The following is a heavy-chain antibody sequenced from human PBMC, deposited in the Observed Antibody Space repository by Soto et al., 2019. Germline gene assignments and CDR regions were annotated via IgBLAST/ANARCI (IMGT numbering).Heavy chain of an antibody. CDR2: IRQDGGEK. CDR3: ARDKVNGASLFDY. V-gene: IGHV3-7*03. J-gene: IGHJ4*02. D-gene: IGHD7-27*01. Sequence: PGGSLRLSCAASGFTFSNYWMSWVRQAPGKGPEWVANIRQDGGEKYCVDSVKGRFTISRDNVKNSLYLQMDNLRAEDTAVYYCARDKVNGASLFDYWGPGSLVTVSS. CDR1: GFTFSNYW.